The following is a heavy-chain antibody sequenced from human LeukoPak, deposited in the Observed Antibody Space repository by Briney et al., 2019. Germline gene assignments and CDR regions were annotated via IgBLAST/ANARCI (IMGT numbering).Heavy chain of an antibody. Sequence: PGGSLRLSRAASGFTFSSYAMSWVRQAPGKGLEWVAVIWYDGSNKYYADSVKGRFTISRDNSKNTLYLQMNSLRAEDTAVYYCARDGYYYGSGSYYLDYWGQGALVTVSS. CDR1: GFTFSSYA. V-gene: IGHV3-33*08. CDR3: ARDGYYYGSGSYYLDY. D-gene: IGHD3-10*01. CDR2: IWYDGSNK. J-gene: IGHJ4*02.